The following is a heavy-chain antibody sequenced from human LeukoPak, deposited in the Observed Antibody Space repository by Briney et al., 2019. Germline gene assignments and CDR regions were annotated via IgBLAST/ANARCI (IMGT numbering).Heavy chain of an antibody. D-gene: IGHD4-11*01. CDR3: ARDRGNYDTYYFDY. CDR2: ISYDGSNK. J-gene: IGHJ4*02. V-gene: IGHV3-30*04. Sequence: GGSLRLSCAASGFTFSSYAMHWVRQAPGKGLEWVAVISYDGSNKYYADSVKGRFTTSRDNSKNTLYLQMNSLRAEDTAVYYCARDRGNYDTYYFDYWGQGTLVTVSS. CDR1: GFTFSSYA.